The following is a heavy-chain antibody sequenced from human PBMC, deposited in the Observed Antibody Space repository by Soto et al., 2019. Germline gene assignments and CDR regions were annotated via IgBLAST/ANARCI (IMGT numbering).Heavy chain of an antibody. CDR2: IYYSGST. CDR1: GGSVSSGSYD. CDR3: ARSRGVVPAATA. V-gene: IGHV4-61*01. J-gene: IGHJ5*02. Sequence: QVQLQESGPGLVKPSETLSLTCTVSGGSVSSGSYDWSWIRQPPGKGLEWIGYIYYSGSTNYNPSLKRRVTISVDTSKNQFSLKLSSVTAADTAVYYGARSRGVVPAATAWGQGTLVTVSS. D-gene: IGHD2-2*01.